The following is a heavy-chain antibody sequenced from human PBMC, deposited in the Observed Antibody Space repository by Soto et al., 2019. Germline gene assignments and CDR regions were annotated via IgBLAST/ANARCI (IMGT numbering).Heavy chain of an antibody. D-gene: IGHD4-17*01. CDR3: ATSPTVAINWFDP. CDR2: IYHRGST. CDR1: GGSFSAYY. Sequence: PSETLSLTCAVYGGSFSAYYWTWVRQAPGKRPEWIVEIYHRGSTNYSPSLKSRVTISVDTSKNHFSLKLTSVTAADTAVYFCATSPTVAINWFDPWGQGTLVTVSS. V-gene: IGHV4-34*01. J-gene: IGHJ5*02.